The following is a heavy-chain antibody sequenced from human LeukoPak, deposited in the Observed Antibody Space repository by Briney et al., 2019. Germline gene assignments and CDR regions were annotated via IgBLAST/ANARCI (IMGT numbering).Heavy chain of an antibody. J-gene: IGHJ6*02. CDR1: GGSISNYY. V-gene: IGHV4-59*08. CDR3: ARGVCTSSNCYAGDYGMDV. Sequence: SETLSLTCTVSGGSISNYYWSWIRQPPGEGLEWIGYISYTGSTNYNPSLKSRVTISLDTSKSQFSLKVSSVTAADTAVYYCARGVCTSSNCYAGDYGMDVWGQGTTVTVSS. D-gene: IGHD2-2*01. CDR2: ISYTGST.